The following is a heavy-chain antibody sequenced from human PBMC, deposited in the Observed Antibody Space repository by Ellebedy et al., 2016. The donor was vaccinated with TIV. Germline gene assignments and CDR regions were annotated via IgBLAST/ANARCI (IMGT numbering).Heavy chain of an antibody. Sequence: GESLKISCTASGFSFRSYWMTWVRQAPGKGLEWVANINQDGSEKFYGDSVKGRFTISRDNAKNSLYLQVSSLRVEDTAVFYCATDGSYGDYRSPTHAFVMWGQGTVVTVSS. CDR1: GFSFRSYW. CDR2: INQDGSEK. CDR3: ATDGSYGDYRSPTHAFVM. J-gene: IGHJ3*02. D-gene: IGHD4-17*01. V-gene: IGHV3-7*04.